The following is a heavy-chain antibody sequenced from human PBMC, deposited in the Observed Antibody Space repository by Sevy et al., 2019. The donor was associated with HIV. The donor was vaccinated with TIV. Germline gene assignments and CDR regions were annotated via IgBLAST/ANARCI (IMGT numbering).Heavy chain of an antibody. Sequence: GGSLRLSCAASGFTFSSYAMHWVRQAPGKGLEWVAVISYDGSNKYYADSVKGRFTISRDNSKNTLYLQMNSLRAEDTAVYYCAREFCGYYYDSSGYYRSAGMDVWGQGTTVTVSS. CDR1: GFTFSSYA. CDR2: ISYDGSNK. V-gene: IGHV3-30-3*01. CDR3: AREFCGYYYDSSGYYRSAGMDV. J-gene: IGHJ6*02. D-gene: IGHD3-22*01.